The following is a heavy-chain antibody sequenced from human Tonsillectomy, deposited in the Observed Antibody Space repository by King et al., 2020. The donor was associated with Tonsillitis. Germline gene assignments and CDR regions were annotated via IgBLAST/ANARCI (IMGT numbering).Heavy chain of an antibody. J-gene: IGHJ4*02. CDR1: GGSISSYY. Sequence: QLQESGPGLVKPSETLSLTCTVSGGSISSYYWSWIRQPPGKGLEWIGYIYYSGSTNYNPSLKSRVTISVDTSKNQFSLKLSSVTAADTAVYYCARHGGGYDSESYFDYWGQGTLVTVSS. D-gene: IGHD5-12*01. V-gene: IGHV4-59*08. CDR2: IYYSGST. CDR3: ARHGGGYDSESYFDY.